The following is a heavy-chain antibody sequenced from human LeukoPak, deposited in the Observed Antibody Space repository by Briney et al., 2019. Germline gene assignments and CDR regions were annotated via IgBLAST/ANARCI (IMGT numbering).Heavy chain of an antibody. D-gene: IGHD6-13*01. CDR3: VKVTAAGFVDH. CDR2: IGWNSGGI. Sequence: GRSLRLSCAASGFTFDDYAMHWDRQAPGKGLEWVSGIGWNSGGIVYADSVKGRFTISRDNAKNSLYLQMNSLGAEDTALYYCVKVTAAGFVDHWGQGTLVTVSS. CDR1: GFTFDDYA. J-gene: IGHJ4*02. V-gene: IGHV3-9*01.